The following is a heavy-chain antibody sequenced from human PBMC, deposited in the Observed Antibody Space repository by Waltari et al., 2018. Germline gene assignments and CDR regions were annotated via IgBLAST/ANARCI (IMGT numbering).Heavy chain of an antibody. CDR3: ARDRSYYYYGMDV. J-gene: IGHJ6*02. CDR1: GFTFSSYW. CDR2: IKEDGSEK. V-gene: IGHV3-7*01. Sequence: EVQLVESGGGLVQPGGSLRLSCAASGFTFSSYWMSWVRQAPGKGREGVAKIKEDGSEKDYVDSLKGRFTISRDNAKNSLYLQMNSLRAEDTAVYYCARDRSYYYYGMDVWGQGTTVTVSS.